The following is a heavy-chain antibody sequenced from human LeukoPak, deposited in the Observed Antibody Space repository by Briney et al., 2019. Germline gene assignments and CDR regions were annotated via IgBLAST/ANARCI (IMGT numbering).Heavy chain of an antibody. D-gene: IGHD3-3*01. V-gene: IGHV1-8*01. CDR2: MNPNRGNT. Sequence: ASVKVSCKASGYTFTSYDINWVRQATGKGLEWMGWMNPNRGNTGYAQKFQGRVTMTRNTSISTAYMELSSLRSEDTAVYYCARGVRFLEWFGRGQRTIYYMDVWGKGTTVTVSS. CDR1: GYTFTSYD. J-gene: IGHJ6*03. CDR3: ARGVRFLEWFGRGQRTIYYMDV.